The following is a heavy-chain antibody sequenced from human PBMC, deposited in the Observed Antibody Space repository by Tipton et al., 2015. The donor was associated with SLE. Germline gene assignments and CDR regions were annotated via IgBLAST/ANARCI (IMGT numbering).Heavy chain of an antibody. J-gene: IGHJ5*02. CDR3: ATYYGSGTYLNWFDP. Sequence: TLSLTCTVSSGSIYGSSYYWCWIRQPAGNGLEWIGHVDSSGSTNYNPSLKSRVTISLETSKNQFSLKLNSVTAADTAVYYCATYYGSGTYLNWFDPWGQGTLVTVSS. CDR2: VDSSGST. CDR1: SGSIYGSSYY. D-gene: IGHD3-10*01. V-gene: IGHV4-61*09.